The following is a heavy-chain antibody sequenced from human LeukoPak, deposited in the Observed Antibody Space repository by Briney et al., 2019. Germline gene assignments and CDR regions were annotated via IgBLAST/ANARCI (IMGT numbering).Heavy chain of an antibody. CDR3: ARVNTAMAVPKTDIDY. V-gene: IGHV3-48*01. D-gene: IGHD5-18*01. J-gene: IGHJ4*02. CDR1: GFTFRLYS. CDR2: IRSIGGGI. Sequence: GGSLRLSCAASGFTFRLYSMNWVRQAPGKGLEWISYIRSIGGGIAYADSVKGRFTISRDDAKNSLYLQMNSLRSDDTAVYISARVNTAMAVPKTDIDYWGQGTLVTVSS.